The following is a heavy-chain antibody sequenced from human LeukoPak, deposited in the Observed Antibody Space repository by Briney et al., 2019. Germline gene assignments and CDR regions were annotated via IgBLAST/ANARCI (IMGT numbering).Heavy chain of an antibody. D-gene: IGHD3-9*01. Sequence: PGGSLRLSCAASGFTFSSYAMSWVRQAPGKGLEWVSAISGSGGSTYYADSVKGRFTISRDNSKNTLYLQMNSLRAEDTAVYYCARIPSFDWLLDYYFYGMDVWGQGTTVTVSS. CDR2: ISGSGGST. CDR1: GFTFSSYA. CDR3: ARIPSFDWLLDYYFYGMDV. J-gene: IGHJ6*02. V-gene: IGHV3-23*01.